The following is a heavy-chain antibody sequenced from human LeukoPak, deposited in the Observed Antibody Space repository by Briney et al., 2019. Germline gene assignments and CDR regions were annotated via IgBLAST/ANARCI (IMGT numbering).Heavy chain of an antibody. CDR3: AREGGIIVAGKFDS. J-gene: IGHJ4*02. Sequence: GGSLRLSCAASGLTFSTSGMHWVRQAPGKGLEWVVFIQYDESDKYYADSVRGRLTISRDNSKNTLYLQMNSLRAEDTAVYYCAREGGIIVAGKFDSWGQGTLVTVSS. CDR1: GLTFSTSG. D-gene: IGHD6-19*01. V-gene: IGHV3-30*02. CDR2: IQYDESDK.